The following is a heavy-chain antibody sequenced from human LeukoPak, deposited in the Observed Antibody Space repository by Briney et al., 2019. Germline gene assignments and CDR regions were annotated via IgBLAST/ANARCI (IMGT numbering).Heavy chain of an antibody. Sequence: SETLSLTCAVSGGSITSGDFAWSWIWQPPGKGLDFIGYIYLDGSTFYNPSLKSRVTISVDRSKNQFSLKLTSVTAADTAVYYCARGRAVAELDYWGQGTLVTVSS. CDR2: IYLDGST. CDR1: GGSITSGDFA. D-gene: IGHD6-19*01. CDR3: ARGRAVAELDY. J-gene: IGHJ4*02. V-gene: IGHV4-30-2*01.